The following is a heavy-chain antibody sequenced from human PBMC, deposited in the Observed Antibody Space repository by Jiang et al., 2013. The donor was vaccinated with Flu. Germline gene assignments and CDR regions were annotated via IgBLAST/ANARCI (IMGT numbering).Heavy chain of an antibody. D-gene: IGHD1-26*01. Sequence: GAEVKKPGESLRISCQGSGYDFASAWITWVRQMPGKGLEWMGRIDPSDSYTNYSPSFQGHVTISADKSISTAYLQWSSLKASDTAMYYCARHRNSYSGSYLLDYGMDVWGQGTTVTVSS. CDR3: ARHRNSYSGSYLLDYGMDV. J-gene: IGHJ6*02. CDR2: IDPSDSYT. V-gene: IGHV5-10-1*01. CDR1: GYDFASAW.